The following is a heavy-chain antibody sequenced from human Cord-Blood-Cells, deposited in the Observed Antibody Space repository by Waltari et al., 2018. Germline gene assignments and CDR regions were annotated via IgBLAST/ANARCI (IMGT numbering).Heavy chain of an antibody. CDR2: SYHSGST. CDR3: ARAHTGSYYVGGMDV. J-gene: IGHJ6*02. Sequence: QVQLQESGPGLVKPSETLSLTCAVSGYSISSGYYWGWIRQPPGKGLEWIGSSYHSGSTYYNPSLKSRVTISVDTSKNQFSLKLSSVTAADTAVYYCARAHTGSYYVGGMDVWGQGTTVTVSS. D-gene: IGHD1-26*01. V-gene: IGHV4-38-2*01. CDR1: GYSISSGYY.